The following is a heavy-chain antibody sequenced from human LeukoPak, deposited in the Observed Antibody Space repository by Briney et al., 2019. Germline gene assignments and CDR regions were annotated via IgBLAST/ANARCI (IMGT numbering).Heavy chain of an antibody. CDR1: GYTFTGYY. CDR2: INPNSGGT. D-gene: IGHD6-6*01. Sequence: ASVKVSCKASGYTFTGYYMHWVRQAPGQGLEWMGWINPNSGGTNYAQKFQGRVTMTRDTSISTAYMELSRLRSDDTAVYYCARVRSDIYSSSSPHYFDYWGQGTLVTVSS. J-gene: IGHJ4*02. CDR3: ARVRSDIYSSSSPHYFDY. V-gene: IGHV1-2*02.